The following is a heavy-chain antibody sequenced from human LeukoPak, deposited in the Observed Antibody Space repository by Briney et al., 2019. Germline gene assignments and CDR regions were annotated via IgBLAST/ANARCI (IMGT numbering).Heavy chain of an antibody. D-gene: IGHD3-22*01. V-gene: IGHV4-59*11. J-gene: IGHJ5*02. CDR3: ARLLYYYDSSGYYGGDWFDP. CDR1: GGSISSHY. CDR2: IYYSGST. Sequence: SETLSLTCTVSGGSISSHYWSWIRQPPGKGLEWIGYIYYSGSTNYNPSLKSRVTISVDTSKNQFSLKLSSVTAADTAVYYCARLLYYYDSSGYYGGDWFDPWGQGTLVTVSS.